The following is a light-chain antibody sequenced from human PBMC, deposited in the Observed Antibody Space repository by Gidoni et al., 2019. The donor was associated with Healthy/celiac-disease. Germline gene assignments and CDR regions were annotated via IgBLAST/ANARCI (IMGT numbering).Light chain of an antibody. CDR2: AAS. Sequence: DIQMTQSPSSLSASVGDRVTITCRASQSIRSYLNWYQQKPGKAPKLLIYAASSLQSGVPSRFSGSGSGTDFTLTISSLQPEDFATYYCQQSYSTPPRTFXXXTKVEIK. CDR3: QQSYSTPPRT. CDR1: QSIRSY. V-gene: IGKV1-39*01. J-gene: IGKJ1*01.